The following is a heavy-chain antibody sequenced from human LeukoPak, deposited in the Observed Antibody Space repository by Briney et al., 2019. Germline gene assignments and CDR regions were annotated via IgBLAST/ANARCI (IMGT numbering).Heavy chain of an antibody. CDR2: IYYSGST. CDR3: ARQGGYYDSSGYYTVIDI. V-gene: IGHV4-59*08. J-gene: IGHJ3*02. Sequence: PSETLSLTCTVSGGSISSYYWSWTRQPPGKGLEWIGYIYYSGSTNYNPSLKSRVTISVDTSKNQFSLKQSSVTAADTAVYYCARQGGYYDSSGYYTVIDIWGQGTMVTVSS. D-gene: IGHD3-22*01. CDR1: GGSISSYY.